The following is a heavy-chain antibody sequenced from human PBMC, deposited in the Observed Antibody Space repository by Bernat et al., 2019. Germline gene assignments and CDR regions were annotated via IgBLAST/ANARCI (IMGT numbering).Heavy chain of an antibody. CDR3: ARDVSRNNYYYYGMDV. J-gene: IGHJ6*02. V-gene: IGHV3-33*01. CDR2: IWYDGSNK. Sequence: QVQLVESGGGVVQPGRSLRLSCAASGFTFSSYGMHWVRQAPGKGLEWVAVIWYDGSNKYYADSVKGRFTISRDNSKNTLYLQMNGLRAEDTAVYYCARDVSRNNYYYYGMDVWGQGTTVTVSS. CDR1: GFTFSSYG.